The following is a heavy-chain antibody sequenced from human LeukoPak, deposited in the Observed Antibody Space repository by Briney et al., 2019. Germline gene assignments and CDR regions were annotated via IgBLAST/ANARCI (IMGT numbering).Heavy chain of an antibody. Sequence: ASVKVSCKASGYTFTGYYMHWVRQAPGQGLEWMGIINPSGGSTSYAQKFQGRVTMTRDMSTSTVYMELSSLRSEDTAVYYCAREGITIFGVARFRWFDPWGQGTLVTVSS. CDR3: AREGITIFGVARFRWFDP. V-gene: IGHV1-46*01. J-gene: IGHJ5*02. CDR2: INPSGGST. D-gene: IGHD3-3*01. CDR1: GYTFTGYY.